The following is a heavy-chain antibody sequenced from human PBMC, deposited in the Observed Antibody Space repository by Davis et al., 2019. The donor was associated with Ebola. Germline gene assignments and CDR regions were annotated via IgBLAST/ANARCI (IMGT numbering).Heavy chain of an antibody. CDR2: IYPGDSDT. CDR1: GYSFTIYW. V-gene: IGHV5-51*01. CDR3: ARSRGAATPSPYAFDI. D-gene: IGHD2-15*01. Sequence: GESLKISCKGSGYSFTIYWIGWVRQLPGKGLEWMGIIYPGDSDTRYSPSFQGQVTISADKSISTAYVQWSNLKASDTAMYYCARSRGAATPSPYAFDIWGQGTMVTVSS. J-gene: IGHJ3*02.